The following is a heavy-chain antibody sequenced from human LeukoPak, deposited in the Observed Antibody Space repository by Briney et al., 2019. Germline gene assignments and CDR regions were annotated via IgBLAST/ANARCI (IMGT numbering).Heavy chain of an antibody. J-gene: IGHJ5*02. CDR1: GYTFTSYG. CDR3: ARRYYGSGSGFDP. D-gene: IGHD3-10*01. V-gene: IGHV1-8*03. CDR2: MNPNSGNT. Sequence: ASVKVSCKASGYTFTSYGISWVRQATGQGLEWMGWMNPNSGNTGYAQKFQGRVTITRNTSISTAHMELSSLRSEDTAVYYCARRYYGSGSGFDPWGQGTLVTVSS.